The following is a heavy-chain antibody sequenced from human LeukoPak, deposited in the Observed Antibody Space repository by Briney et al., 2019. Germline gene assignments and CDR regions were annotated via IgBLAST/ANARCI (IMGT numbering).Heavy chain of an antibody. D-gene: IGHD2-2*02. CDR2: ISGSCGST. J-gene: IGHJ5*02. V-gene: IGHV3-23*01. CDR3: AKDRKTCSSTSCYTCPGCSFDP. CDR1: GFTFSSYA. Sequence: PGGSLRLCCAASGFTFSSYAMSWVRQAPGRGLEWVSAISGSCGSTYYADCLKGRFTISSDNSSITLYLEMNSLTAEDTAVYYCAKDRKTCSSTSCYTCPGCSFDPWGQGTLVTVSS.